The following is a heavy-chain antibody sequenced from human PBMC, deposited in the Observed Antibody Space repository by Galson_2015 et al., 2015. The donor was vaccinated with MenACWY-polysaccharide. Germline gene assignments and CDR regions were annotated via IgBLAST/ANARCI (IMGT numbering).Heavy chain of an antibody. Sequence: SETLSLTCTVSGDSISTYYWNWIRQPPGKGLEWVGHIYYTGSTNYNPSFNSRVTISLDTSQNQYSLKLKSVTAADTAVYYCARGRGQLPLQFDYWGQGVLVTVSS. D-gene: IGHD1-1*01. CDR2: IYYTGST. J-gene: IGHJ4*02. CDR3: ARGRGQLPLQFDY. V-gene: IGHV4-59*01. CDR1: GDSISTYY.